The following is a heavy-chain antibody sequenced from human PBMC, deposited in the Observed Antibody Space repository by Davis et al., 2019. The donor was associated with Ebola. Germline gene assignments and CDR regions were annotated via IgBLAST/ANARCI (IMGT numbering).Heavy chain of an antibody. D-gene: IGHD3-10*01. CDR2: ISYTGST. Sequence: SETLSLTCTVSGGSISTDYWSWIRQPPGKRLEWIGYISYTGSTNYNLSLKSRVTISVDTSKNQVSLKLSSVTAADTAVYYCARLYYGSGSYYNWFDPWGQGTLVTVSS. V-gene: IGHV4-59*08. J-gene: IGHJ5*02. CDR1: GGSISTDY. CDR3: ARLYYGSGSYYNWFDP.